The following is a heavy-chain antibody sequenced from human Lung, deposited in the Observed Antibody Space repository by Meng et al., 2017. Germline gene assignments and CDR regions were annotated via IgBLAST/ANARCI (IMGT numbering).Heavy chain of an antibody. D-gene: IGHD6-6*01. CDR2: ISDNGGST. Sequence: EVQLLESGGDLVQPGGSLRLPCPGSGFRFSNYAMSWVRQALGKGPEWVSAISDNGGSTYYRDSVKGRFTMSRDNSKNTLYLQMNSLRAEDTAVYYCAIDRGYSSSTFVDHWGQGTLVTVSS. J-gene: IGHJ4*02. V-gene: IGHV3-23*01. CDR1: GFRFSNYA. CDR3: AIDRGYSSSTFVDH.